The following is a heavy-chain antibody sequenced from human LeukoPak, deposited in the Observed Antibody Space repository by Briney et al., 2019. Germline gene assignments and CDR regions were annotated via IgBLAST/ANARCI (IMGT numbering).Heavy chain of an antibody. Sequence: QPGESLRLSRAASGSTFSNYAISWVRQAPGKGLEWVSGISGGGGNTYYADSLKGRLAISRDKSKNTVYLQKDSLRAEDTAVYYCAKPSLTLIRGVRGPFDYWGQGILVTVSS. V-gene: IGHV3-23*01. D-gene: IGHD3-10*01. CDR1: GSTFSNYA. CDR2: ISGGGGNT. CDR3: AKPSLTLIRGVRGPFDY. J-gene: IGHJ4*02.